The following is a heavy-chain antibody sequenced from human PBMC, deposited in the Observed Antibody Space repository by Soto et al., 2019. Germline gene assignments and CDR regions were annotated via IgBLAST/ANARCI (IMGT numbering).Heavy chain of an antibody. CDR3: ARDLPWSAQKPIDF. V-gene: IGHV1-2*02. CDR1: GYTFSGYN. D-gene: IGHD2-15*01. CDR2: INPNSGGT. Sequence: ASVKVSCKASGYTFSGYNMHWVRQAPGQGLEWMGWINPNSGGTNFARKFQGRVTMTRDTSIGTAYMELTNLTSDDTAVYFCARDLPWSAQKPIDFWGQGTLVTVSS. J-gene: IGHJ4*02.